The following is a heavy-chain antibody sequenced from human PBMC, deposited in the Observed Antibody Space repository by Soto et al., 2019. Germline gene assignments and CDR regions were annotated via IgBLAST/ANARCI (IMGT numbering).Heavy chain of an antibody. D-gene: IGHD3-3*01. V-gene: IGHV2-5*02. CDR2: IYWDDDK. Sequence: QITLRESGPTVAKPTQTLTLTCTFSGFSLNTPGGGVGWIRQPPGKALEWVALIYWDDDKRYNPSLKRRLVITKDSSKNQVVLTMTNVDPVDTATYYCAHLVTADHSEYFEFWGQGTLVPVSP. J-gene: IGHJ4*02. CDR1: GFSLNTPGGG. CDR3: AHLVTADHSEYFEF.